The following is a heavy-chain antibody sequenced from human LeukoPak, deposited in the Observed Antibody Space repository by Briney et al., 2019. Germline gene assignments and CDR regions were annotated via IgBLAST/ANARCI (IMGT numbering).Heavy chain of an antibody. Sequence: GGSLRLSCTSSAFTFSSDAMTWVRQAPGKGLEWVSSITGSGDGTYYADSVRGRFTISRDNSKNTLYLQMNSLRTEDTAVYYCANKPAGFDPWGQGTLVTVSS. V-gene: IGHV3-23*01. CDR1: AFTFSSDA. J-gene: IGHJ5*02. CDR2: ITGSGDGT. D-gene: IGHD1-14*01. CDR3: ANKPAGFDP.